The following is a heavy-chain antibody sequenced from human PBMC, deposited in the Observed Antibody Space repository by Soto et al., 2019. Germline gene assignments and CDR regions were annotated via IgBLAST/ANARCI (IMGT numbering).Heavy chain of an antibody. CDR3: ARDREQQLVGNWFDP. J-gene: IGHJ5*02. D-gene: IGHD6-6*01. V-gene: IGHV4-34*01. Sequence: SETLSLTCAVYGGSFSGYYWSWIRQPPGKGLEWIGEINHSGSTNYNPSLKSRVTISVDTSKNQFSLKLTSVTAADTAVYYCARDREQQLVGNWFDPWGQGTLVTVSS. CDR1: GGSFSGYY. CDR2: INHSGST.